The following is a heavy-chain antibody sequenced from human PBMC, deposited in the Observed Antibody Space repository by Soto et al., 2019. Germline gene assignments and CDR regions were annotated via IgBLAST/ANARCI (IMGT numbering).Heavy chain of an antibody. Sequence: QVQLQESGPGLVKPSQTLSLTCTVSGGSISSGGYYWSLIRQHPGKGLEWIGYISYSGSTYYNPSLKSRVTISVDTSKDQFSLKLSSVTAADTAVYYCAXXXXXPXXXSSWXDDAFDIWGQGTMVTVSS. CDR3: AXXXXXPXXXSSWXDDAFDI. CDR1: GGSISSGGYY. V-gene: IGHV4-31*03. D-gene: IGHD6-13*01. CDR2: ISYSGST. J-gene: IGHJ3*02.